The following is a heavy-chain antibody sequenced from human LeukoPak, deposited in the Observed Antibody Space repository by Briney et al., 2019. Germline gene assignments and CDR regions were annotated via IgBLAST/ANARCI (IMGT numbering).Heavy chain of an antibody. CDR2: IYYNGIT. CDR3: ARDLWLGGPRSGFDI. J-gene: IGHJ3*02. CDR1: GASIGTLY. D-gene: IGHD3-10*01. Sequence: PSETLSLTCTVSGASIGTLYWSWIRQPLGKGLEWIGYIYYNGITNYNPSPKSRVTISVDTSKNQFSLKLTSVTAADTAVYYCARDLWLGGPRSGFDIWGQGTMVTVSS. V-gene: IGHV4-59*11.